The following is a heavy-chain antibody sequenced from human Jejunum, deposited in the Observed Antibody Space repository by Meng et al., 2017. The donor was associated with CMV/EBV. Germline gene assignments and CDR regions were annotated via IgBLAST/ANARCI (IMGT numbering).Heavy chain of an antibody. CDR2: ISSTRTYI. CDR3: ARDRYNGNPGSFDS. Sequence: GFNFFTNSVNWVRQAPGKGLEWVSSISSTRTYIYYADSVRSRFTITRDNARNSLYLQMNSLKAEDTAVYYCARDRYNGNPGSFDSWGQGTLVTVSS. CDR1: GFNFFTNS. V-gene: IGHV3-21*01. J-gene: IGHJ4*02. D-gene: IGHD2-8*01.